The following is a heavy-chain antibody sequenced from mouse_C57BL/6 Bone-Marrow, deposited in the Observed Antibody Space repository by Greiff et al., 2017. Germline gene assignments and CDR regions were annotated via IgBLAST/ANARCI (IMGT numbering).Heavy chain of an antibody. Sequence: VQLQQSGAELARPGASVKLSCKASGYTFTSYGISWVKQRTGQGLEWIGEIYPRSGSTYYNEKFKGKATLTADKSSSTAYMELRSLTSEDSAVYFYARFCYDYDGCAYWGQGTLVTVSA. CDR2: IYPRSGST. V-gene: IGHV1-81*01. J-gene: IGHJ3*01. D-gene: IGHD2-4*01. CDR1: GYTFTSYG. CDR3: ARFCYDYDGCAY.